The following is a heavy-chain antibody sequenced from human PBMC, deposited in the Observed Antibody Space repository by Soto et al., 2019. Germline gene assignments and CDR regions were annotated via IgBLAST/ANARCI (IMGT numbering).Heavy chain of an antibody. D-gene: IGHD3-22*01. CDR1: GFTFSNAW. Sequence: GGSLRLSCAASGFTFSNAWMNWVRQAPGKGLEWVGRIKSKTDGGTTDYAAPVKGRFTVSRDDSIHTLYLQMNSLETEDTALYYCATDKMFGPYYDTRGYSGYFQLWGQGTLVTVSS. CDR3: ATDKMFGPYYDTRGYSGYFQL. V-gene: IGHV3-15*07. CDR2: IKSKTDGGTT. J-gene: IGHJ1*01.